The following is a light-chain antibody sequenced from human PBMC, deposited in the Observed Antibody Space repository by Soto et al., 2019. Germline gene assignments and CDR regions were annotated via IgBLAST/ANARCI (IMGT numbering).Light chain of an antibody. Sequence: QSALTQAASVSGSPGQSIPISCTGTSSDFGGYNYVSWYQQHPGKAPKLMIYDVSNRPSGVSNRFSGSKSGNTASLTISGLQAEDEADYYGSSYTSSSTPYAFGTGTKVTVL. CDR2: DVS. CDR3: SSYTSSSTPYA. CDR1: SSDFGGYNY. V-gene: IGLV2-14*01. J-gene: IGLJ1*01.